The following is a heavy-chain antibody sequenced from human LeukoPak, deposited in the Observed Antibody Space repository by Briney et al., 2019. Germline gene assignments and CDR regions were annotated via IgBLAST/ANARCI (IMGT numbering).Heavy chain of an antibody. CDR1: GFTFSDHY. CDR2: TRNKANSYTT. V-gene: IGHV3-72*01. CDR3: ARGTGSCSGGSCYSGFFYYFDY. D-gene: IGHD2-15*01. Sequence: TGGSLRLTCAVSGFTFSDHYMDWVRQAPGKGLEWVGRTRNKANSYTTEYAASVKGRFTISRDDSKNSLYLQMNSLKTEDTAMYYCARGTGSCSGGSCYSGFFYYFDYWGQGTLVTVSS. J-gene: IGHJ4*02.